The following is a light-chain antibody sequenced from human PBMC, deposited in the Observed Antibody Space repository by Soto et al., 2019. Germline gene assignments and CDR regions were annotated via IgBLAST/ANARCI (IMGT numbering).Light chain of an antibody. J-gene: IGKJ5*01. CDR1: QSVSSY. V-gene: IGKV3-11*01. CDR3: QQRSNWLFT. CDR2: DSS. Sequence: EIVLTQSPATLSLSPGERATLSCRASQSVSSYLAWYQQKPGQAPRLLIYDSSNRATGITARFSGSGSGTDFTLTISSLEPEDVAVYYCQQRSNWLFTFGQGTRLEIK.